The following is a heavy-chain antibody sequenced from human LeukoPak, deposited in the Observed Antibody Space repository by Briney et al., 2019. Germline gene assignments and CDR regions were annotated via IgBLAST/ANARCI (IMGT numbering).Heavy chain of an antibody. CDR2: IIPIFGTA. V-gene: IGHV1-69*01. CDR1: GGTFSSYA. D-gene: IGHD6-19*01. Sequence: SVKVSCKASGGTFSSYAISWVRQAPGQGLEWMGGIIPIFGTANYAQKFQGRVTITADESTSTAYMELSSLRSEDTAVYYCASPSIVVAGYRYYFDYWGQGTLVTVSS. J-gene: IGHJ4*02. CDR3: ASPSIVVAGYRYYFDY.